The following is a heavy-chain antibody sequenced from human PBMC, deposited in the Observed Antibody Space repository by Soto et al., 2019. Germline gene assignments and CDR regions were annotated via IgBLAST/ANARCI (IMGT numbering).Heavy chain of an antibody. CDR3: ARRHYCRGDCTINRDYYYLMYV. CDR2: ICPGYSNI. CDR1: GYIFNDHF. J-gene: IGHJ6*02. D-gene: IGHD2-21*02. V-gene: IGHV5-51*01. Sequence: GESLQISCKGFGYIFNDHFIVRMRQMAGKNMEWVGIICPGYSNIIYSPSVQGQVTISADMSISTAYLQWSSLKASDTAIYYCARRHYCRGDCTINRDYYYLMYVCGQGTTVPVSS.